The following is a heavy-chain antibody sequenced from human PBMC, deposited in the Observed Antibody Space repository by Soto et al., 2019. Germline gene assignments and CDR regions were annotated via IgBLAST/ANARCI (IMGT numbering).Heavy chain of an antibody. Sequence: PGGSLRLSCAASGFTFSSYAMSWVRQAPGKGLEWVSAISGSGGSTYYADSVKGRFTISRDNSKNTLYLQMNSLRAEDTAVYYCAKDHMLWFGETRYFDYWGQGTLVTVSS. CDR3: AKDHMLWFGETRYFDY. CDR2: ISGSGGST. D-gene: IGHD3-10*01. J-gene: IGHJ4*02. V-gene: IGHV3-23*01. CDR1: GFTFSSYA.